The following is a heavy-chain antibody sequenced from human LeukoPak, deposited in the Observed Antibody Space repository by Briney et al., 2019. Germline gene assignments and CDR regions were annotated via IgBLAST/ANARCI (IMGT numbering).Heavy chain of an antibody. V-gene: IGHV4-4*07. Sequence: SETLSLTCTVSGGSISSYYWSWIRQPAGKGLEWIGRIYTSGSTNYNPSLKSRVTMSVDTSKNQFSLKLSSVTAADTAVYYCARDDCSSTSCPLDWFDPWGQGTLVTVSS. J-gene: IGHJ5*02. CDR1: GGSISSYY. D-gene: IGHD2-2*01. CDR3: ARDDCSSTSCPLDWFDP. CDR2: IYTSGST.